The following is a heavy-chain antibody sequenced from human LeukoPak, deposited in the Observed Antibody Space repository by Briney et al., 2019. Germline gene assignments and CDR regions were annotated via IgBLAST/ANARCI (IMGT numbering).Heavy chain of an antibody. J-gene: IGHJ6*02. CDR1: GFSFSGHW. CDR3: ACQYDFWSGYYSDYYGMDV. D-gene: IGHD3-3*01. V-gene: IGHV3-74*01. CDR2: ISPTGSTT. Sequence: GGSLRLSCTASGFSFSGHWMHWARQLPGKGLVWVSRISPTGSTTSYADSVKGRFTISRDNSKNTLYLQMNSLRAEDTAVYYCACQYDFWSGYYSDYYGMDVWGQGTTVTVSS.